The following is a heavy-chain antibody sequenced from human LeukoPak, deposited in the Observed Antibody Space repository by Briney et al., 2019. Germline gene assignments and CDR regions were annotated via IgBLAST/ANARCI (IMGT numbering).Heavy chain of an antibody. CDR3: ARHGSTVEPGDS. CDR2: IYPGDSDT. CDR1: GYIFPNYW. V-gene: IGHV5-51*01. D-gene: IGHD1-26*01. Sequence: PGESLKISCKGSGYIFPNYWIAWVRQLPGKGLEWMGIIYPGDSDTRYSPSFQGQVTIPAERSISTAYLQWSSLKASDTAMYYCARHGSTVEPGDSWGQGTLVTVSS. J-gene: IGHJ4*02.